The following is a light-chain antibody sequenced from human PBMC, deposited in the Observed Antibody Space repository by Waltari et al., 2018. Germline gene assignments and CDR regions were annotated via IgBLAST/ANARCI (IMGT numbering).Light chain of an antibody. CDR1: NSDVGNYNL. Sequence: QSALTQPAAVSGSPGQSITISCAGSNSDVGNYNLVSWYQQHPGEAPKLLIFETTKRPSGVSDRFSGYRSGNTASLTISGLQAEDEAEYSCCAYAGSSIYVFGSGTRVTVL. CDR2: ETT. V-gene: IGLV2-23*01. CDR3: CAYAGSSIYV. J-gene: IGLJ1*01.